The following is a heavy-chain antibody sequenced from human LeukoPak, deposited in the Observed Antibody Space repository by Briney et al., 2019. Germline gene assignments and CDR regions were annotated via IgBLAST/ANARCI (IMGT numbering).Heavy chain of an antibody. D-gene: IGHD1-26*01. Sequence: SETLSLTCTVSGGSISSYYWSWIRQPPGKGLEWIGYIYYSGSTNYNPSLKSRVTISVDTSKNQFSLKLSSVTAADTAVYYCASYPVSGSYYDYRGQGTLVTVSS. CDR2: IYYSGST. V-gene: IGHV4-59*08. J-gene: IGHJ4*02. CDR1: GGSISSYY. CDR3: ASYPVSGSYYDY.